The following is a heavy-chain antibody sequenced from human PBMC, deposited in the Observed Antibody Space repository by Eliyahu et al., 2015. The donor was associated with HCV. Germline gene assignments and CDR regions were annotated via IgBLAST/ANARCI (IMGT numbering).Heavy chain of an antibody. D-gene: IGHD3-9*01. V-gene: IGHV3-33*01. J-gene: IGHJ6*02. CDR1: GFTFSSYD. CDR3: AREAWVYFDWLPLGYMDV. CDR2: IWYDGSNK. Sequence: QVQLVESGGGVVQPGRSLRLSCAASGFTFSSYDMHWVRQAPGKGLEWVAVIWYDGSNKYYADSVKGRFTISRDNSKNTLYLQMNSLRAEDTAVYYCAREAWVYFDWLPLGYMDVWGQGTTVTVSS.